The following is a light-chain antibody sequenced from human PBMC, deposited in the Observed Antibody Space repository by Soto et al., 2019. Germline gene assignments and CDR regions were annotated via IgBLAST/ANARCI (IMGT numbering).Light chain of an antibody. CDR2: AAS. CDR3: QQYNTYPPT. Sequence: DIQMTQSPSSLSASVGDRVTITCLASQSISSYLNWYQQKPGKAPKVLIYAASSLQSGVPSRFSGSGSGTYFTLTISSLQPEDSATYYCQQYNTYPPTFGQGTRLEIK. J-gene: IGKJ5*01. V-gene: IGKV1-16*01. CDR1: QSISSY.